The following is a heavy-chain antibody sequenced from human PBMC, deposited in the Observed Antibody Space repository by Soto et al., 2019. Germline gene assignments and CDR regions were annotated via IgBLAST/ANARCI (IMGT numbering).Heavy chain of an antibody. V-gene: IGHV2-5*01. CDR1: GFSLSTTGAA. Sequence: QITLKESGPALVTPTQTLTLTCTFSGFSLSTTGAAVGWIRQPPGKTLEWLALIYWNDDRRYSPSLNSRLTITKDTSKNHVVLTMTNMDPVDTATYYWAHRPRYALTHVEYYFDYWGQGTLVTVSS. D-gene: IGHD1-1*01. CDR2: IYWNDDR. J-gene: IGHJ4*02. CDR3: AHRPRYALTHVEYYFDY.